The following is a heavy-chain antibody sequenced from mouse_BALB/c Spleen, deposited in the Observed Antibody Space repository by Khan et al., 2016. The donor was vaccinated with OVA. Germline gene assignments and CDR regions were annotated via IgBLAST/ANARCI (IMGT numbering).Heavy chain of an antibody. V-gene: IGHV1-4*01. D-gene: IGHD2-14*01. Sequence: QVQLQQSGAELARPGASVKMSCKASGYTFTSYTIHWIKLRPGQGLEWIGYINPSNGYTNYNQKFKDKATLTADKSSTTAYMQLSSLTSDDSAVYNCVRDGAYHRNDGWFAYWGQGTRVTVSA. CDR3: VRDGAYHRNDGWFAY. CDR2: INPSNGYT. J-gene: IGHJ3*01. CDR1: GYTFTSYT.